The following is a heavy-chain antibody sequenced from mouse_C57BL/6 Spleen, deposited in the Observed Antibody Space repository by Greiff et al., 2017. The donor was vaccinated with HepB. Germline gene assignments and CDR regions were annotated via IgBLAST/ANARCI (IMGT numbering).Heavy chain of an antibody. CDR3: ARHEANYYLEWGYAMDY. CDR1: GYTFTEYT. J-gene: IGHJ4*01. D-gene: IGHD1-1*01. Sequence: QVQLQQSGAELVKPGASVKLSCKASGYTFTEYTIHWVKQRSGQGLEWIGWFYPGSGSIKYNEKFKDKATLTADKSSSTVYMELSRLTSEDSAVYFCARHEANYYLEWGYAMDYWGQGTSVTVSS. V-gene: IGHV1-62-2*01. CDR2: FYPGSGSI.